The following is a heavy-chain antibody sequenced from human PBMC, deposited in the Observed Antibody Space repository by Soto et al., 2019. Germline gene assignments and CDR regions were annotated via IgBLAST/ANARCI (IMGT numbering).Heavy chain of an antibody. V-gene: IGHV1-8*01. J-gene: IGHJ5*02. CDR1: GYTFTSYD. CDR3: ARRRLIVAAIRNWFDP. D-gene: IGHD5-12*01. Sequence: ASVKVSCKASGYTFTSYDINWVRQATGQGLEWMGWINPNSGNTGYAQKFQGRVTMTRNTSISTAYMELSSLRSEDTAVYYCARRRLIVAAIRNWFDPWGQGTLVTVSS. CDR2: INPNSGNT.